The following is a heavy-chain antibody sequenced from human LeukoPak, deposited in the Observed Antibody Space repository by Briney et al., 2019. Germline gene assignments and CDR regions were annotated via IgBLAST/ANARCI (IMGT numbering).Heavy chain of an antibody. CDR3: AKVEYSSNIPQH. Sequence: GGSLRLSCAASGFTFSSYAMSWVRQAPGKGLEWVSSISGSGGSTYYADSVKGRFTISRDNSKNTQYLQMNSLRAEDTAVYYCAKVEYSSNIPQHWGQGTLVTVSS. D-gene: IGHD6-6*01. CDR1: GFTFSSYA. CDR2: ISGSGGST. J-gene: IGHJ1*01. V-gene: IGHV3-23*01.